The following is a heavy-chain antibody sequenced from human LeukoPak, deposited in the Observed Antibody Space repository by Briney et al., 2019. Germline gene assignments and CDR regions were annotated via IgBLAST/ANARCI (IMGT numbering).Heavy chain of an antibody. V-gene: IGHV3-48*04. CDR3: ARDLRRNFDY. Sequence: PGGSLRLSCAASGFTFSSYSMNWVRQAPGKGLEWVSYISSSSSTIYYADSVKGRFTISRVNAKNSLYLQMNSLRAEDTAVYYCARDLRRNFDYWGQGTLVTVSS. CDR2: ISSSSSTI. J-gene: IGHJ4*02. CDR1: GFTFSSYS.